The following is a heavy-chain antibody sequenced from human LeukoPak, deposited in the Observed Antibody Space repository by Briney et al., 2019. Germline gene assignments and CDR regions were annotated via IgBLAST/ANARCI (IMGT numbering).Heavy chain of an antibody. J-gene: IGHJ4*02. V-gene: IGHV4-39*07. CDR2: IYHSGST. CDR1: GGSISNSGHY. Sequence: PSETLSLTCTVSGGSISNSGHYWGWVRQPPGKGLEWIGYIYHSGSTYYNPSLKSRVTISVDRSKNQFSLKLSSVTAADTAVYYCARDNFKVTGLDYWGQGTLVTVSS. D-gene: IGHD7-27*01. CDR3: ARDNFKVTGLDY.